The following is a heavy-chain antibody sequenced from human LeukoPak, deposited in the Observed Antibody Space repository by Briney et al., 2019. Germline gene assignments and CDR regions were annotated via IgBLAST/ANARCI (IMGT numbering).Heavy chain of an antibody. CDR2: IYANNGGT. CDR3: ARDSAARSDL. Sequence: SETLSLTCTVSNGSFSNHFWSWIRQPPGKGLEWIGYIYANNGGTDYNPSLKSRATISVDTSKNQFSLHLNAVTAADTAVYYCARDSAARSDLWGRGTLVTVAS. D-gene: IGHD2-15*01. V-gene: IGHV4-59*11. J-gene: IGHJ2*01. CDR1: NGSFSNHF.